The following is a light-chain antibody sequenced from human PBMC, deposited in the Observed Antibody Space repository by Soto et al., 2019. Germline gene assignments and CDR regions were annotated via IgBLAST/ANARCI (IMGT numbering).Light chain of an antibody. Sequence: AVQLTQSPSSLSASVGDRVTITCRASQGISSALAWYQQKPGKAPKPLIYDASNLESGVPSRFSGSGSGTDFTLTISSLQPEDFATYYCQQFNSYPITFGQGTRLEIK. CDR2: DAS. V-gene: IGKV1-13*02. CDR3: QQFNSYPIT. J-gene: IGKJ5*01. CDR1: QGISSA.